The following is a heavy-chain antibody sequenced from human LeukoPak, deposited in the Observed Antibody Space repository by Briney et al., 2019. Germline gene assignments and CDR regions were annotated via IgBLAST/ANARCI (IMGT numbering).Heavy chain of an antibody. Sequence: SETLSLTCTVSGGSISHYYWTWIRQSPGKGLEWIGYIYYSGSTNYNPSLKSRVTISVDTSKNQFSLKLSSVTAADTAVYYCARDEVGYFDYWGQGTLVTVSS. D-gene: IGHD1-26*01. J-gene: IGHJ4*02. CDR3: ARDEVGYFDY. V-gene: IGHV4-59*01. CDR1: GGSISHYY. CDR2: IYYSGST.